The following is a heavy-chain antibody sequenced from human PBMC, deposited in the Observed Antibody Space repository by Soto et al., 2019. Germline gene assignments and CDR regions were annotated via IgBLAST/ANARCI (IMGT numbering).Heavy chain of an antibody. D-gene: IGHD2-21*01. J-gene: IGHJ3*02. CDR1: GFTFDIFA. Sequence: GGSLRLSCAASGFTFDIFAMSWVRQAPGKGLEWVSSIGGGDPYYAESVKGRFTISRDNSKNTVSLQMTSLRAEDTAMYYCAKDRQDHNSVWDPFDIWGQVTMVTVS. V-gene: IGHV3-23*01. CDR2: IGGGDP. CDR3: AKDRQDHNSVWDPFDI.